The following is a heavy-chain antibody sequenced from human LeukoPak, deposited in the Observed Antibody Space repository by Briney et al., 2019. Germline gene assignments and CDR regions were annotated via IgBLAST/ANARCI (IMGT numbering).Heavy chain of an antibody. CDR2: IKSKTDGGTT. CDR1: GFTFSSYA. J-gene: IGHJ4*02. V-gene: IGHV3-15*01. Sequence: GRSLRLSCAASGFTFSSYAMHWVRQAPGKGLEWVGRIKSKTDGGTTDYAAPVKGRFTISRDDSKNTLYLQMNSLKTEDTAVYYCTTEAQSSSWYKQSYYFDYWGQGTLVTVSS. D-gene: IGHD6-13*01. CDR3: TTEAQSSSWYKQSYYFDY.